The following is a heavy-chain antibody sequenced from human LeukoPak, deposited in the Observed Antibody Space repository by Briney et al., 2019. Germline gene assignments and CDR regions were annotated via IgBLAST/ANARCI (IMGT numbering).Heavy chain of an antibody. Sequence: PGGSLRLSCAASGFTFSSYGMHWVRQAPGKGLEWVANIKQDGSEKYYVDSVKGRFTISRDNAKNSLYLQMNSLRAEDTAVYYCARHLYRYSGSYSPMDVWGQGTTVTVSS. V-gene: IGHV3-7*01. CDR1: GFTFSSYG. J-gene: IGHJ6*02. CDR3: ARHLYRYSGSYSPMDV. D-gene: IGHD1-26*01. CDR2: IKQDGSEK.